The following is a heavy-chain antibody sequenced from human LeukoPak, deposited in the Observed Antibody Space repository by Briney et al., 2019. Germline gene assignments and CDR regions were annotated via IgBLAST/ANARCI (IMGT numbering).Heavy chain of an antibody. D-gene: IGHD6-19*01. J-gene: IGHJ5*02. Sequence: TGGSLRLSCAASGFTFSSYWMHWVRQAPGKGLVWVSRINSDGSSTSYADSVKGRSTISRDNAKNTLYLQMNSLRAEDTAVYYCARESSGWAGDWFDPWGQGTLVPVSS. CDR3: ARESSGWAGDWFDP. CDR2: INSDGSST. CDR1: GFTFSSYW. V-gene: IGHV3-74*01.